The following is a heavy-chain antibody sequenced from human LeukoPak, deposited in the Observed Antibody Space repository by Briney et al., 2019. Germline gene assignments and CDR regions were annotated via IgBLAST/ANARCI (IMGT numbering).Heavy chain of an antibody. CDR1: GGTFSSYA. V-gene: IGHV1-69*04. CDR2: IIPILGIA. Sequence: ASAKVSCKASGGTFSSYAISWVRQAPGQGLEWMGRIIPILGIANYAQKFQGRVTITADKSTSTAYMELSSLRSEDTAVYYCARQLYYYDSSGYYSYWGQGTLVTVSP. J-gene: IGHJ4*02. CDR3: ARQLYYYDSSGYYSY. D-gene: IGHD3-22*01.